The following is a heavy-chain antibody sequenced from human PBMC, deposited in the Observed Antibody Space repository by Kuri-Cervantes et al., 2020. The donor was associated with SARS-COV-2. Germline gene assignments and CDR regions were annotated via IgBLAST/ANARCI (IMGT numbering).Heavy chain of an antibody. CDR1: GGSISSSSYY. D-gene: IGHD2-2*01. V-gene: IGHV4-39*07. Sequence: GSLRLSCTVSGGSISSSSYYWGWIRQPPGKGLEWIGEINHSGSTDYNPSLKSRVTISVDTSKNQFSLKLSSVTAADTAVYYCARGIGYCSSTSCYYFDYWGQGTLVTVSS. CDR3: ARGIGYCSSTSCYYFDY. CDR2: INHSGST. J-gene: IGHJ4*02.